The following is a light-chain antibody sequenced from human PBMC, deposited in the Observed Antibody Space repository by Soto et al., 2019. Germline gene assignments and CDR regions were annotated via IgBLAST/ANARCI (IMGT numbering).Light chain of an antibody. J-gene: IGKJ1*01. CDR1: QTISNW. CDR3: QQYSTFWT. CDR2: DVS. V-gene: IGKV1-5*01. Sequence: DIQMTQSPSTLSASVGDRVTITCRASQTISNWLAWYQQKPGKAPKLLIYDVSSLQSGVPSRFSGSGSGTAFTLTISSLQPDDSATYYCQQYSTFWTFGQGTKVDIK.